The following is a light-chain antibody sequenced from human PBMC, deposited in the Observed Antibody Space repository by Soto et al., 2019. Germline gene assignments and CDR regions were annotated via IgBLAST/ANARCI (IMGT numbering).Light chain of an antibody. CDR2: DAP. CDR1: QSVNIY. J-gene: IGKJ4*01. V-gene: IGKV3-11*01. CDR3: QQHGNWPVT. Sequence: EIVLTQSPATLSLSPGERATLSCRASQSVNIYLAWYQQKPGQAPRLLIYDAPSRATGIPARFSGSGSGTDFTLTISSLEPEDIAVYYCQQHGNWPVTFGGGTKVDIK.